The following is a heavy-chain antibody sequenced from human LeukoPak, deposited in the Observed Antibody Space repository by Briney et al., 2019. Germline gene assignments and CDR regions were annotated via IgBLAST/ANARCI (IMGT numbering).Heavy chain of an antibody. V-gene: IGHV4-59*01. D-gene: IGHD6-19*01. Sequence: PSETLSLTCTVSGGSISSYYWSWIRQPPGKGLEWIGYIYYSGSTNYNPSLKSRVTISVDTSKNQFSLKLSSVTAADTAVYYCARVRAVAGTETYYYYYMDVWGKGTTVTISS. CDR2: IYYSGST. J-gene: IGHJ6*03. CDR3: ARVRAVAGTETYYYYYMDV. CDR1: GGSISSYY.